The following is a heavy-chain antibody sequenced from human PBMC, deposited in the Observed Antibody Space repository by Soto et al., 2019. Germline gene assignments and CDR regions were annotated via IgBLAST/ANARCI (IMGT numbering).Heavy chain of an antibody. D-gene: IGHD3-3*01. J-gene: IGHJ6*02. V-gene: IGHV3-53*01. CDR3: ARDRRITIFGVVRRTYYYYGMDV. CDR1: GFTVSSNY. CDR2: IYSGGST. Sequence: EVQLVESGGGLIQPGGSLRLSCAASGFTVSSNYMSWVRQAPGKGLEWVSVIYSGGSTYYADSVKGRFTISRDNSKNTLYLQMNSLRAEDTAVYYCARDRRITIFGVVRRTYYYYGMDVWGQGTTVTVSS.